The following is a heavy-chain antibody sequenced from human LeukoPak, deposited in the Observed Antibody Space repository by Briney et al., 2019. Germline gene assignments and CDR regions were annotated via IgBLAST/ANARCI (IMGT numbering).Heavy chain of an antibody. J-gene: IGHJ5*02. CDR3: ASVSGSRYCSSTSCYWFDP. CDR2: IIPIFGTA. CDR1: GYTFTSYG. V-gene: IGHV1-69*13. D-gene: IGHD2-2*01. Sequence: SVKVSCKASGYTFTSYGISWVRQAPGQGLEWMGGIIPIFGTANYAQKFQGRVTITADESTSTAYMELSSLRSEDTAVYYCASVSGSRYCSSTSCYWFDPWGQGTLVTVSS.